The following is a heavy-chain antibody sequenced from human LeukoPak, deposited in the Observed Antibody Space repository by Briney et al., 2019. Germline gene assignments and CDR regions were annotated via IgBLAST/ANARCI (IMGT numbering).Heavy chain of an antibody. Sequence: GGSLRLSCAASGFTFSSYAMRWVRQAPGKGLEWVAAISGSGGSTYYADSVKGRFTISRDNSKNTLYLQMNSLRAEDTAVYYCAKSMVKEWLYSFDYWGQGTLVTVSS. CDR2: ISGSGGST. CDR1: GFTFSSYA. D-gene: IGHD6-19*01. J-gene: IGHJ4*02. V-gene: IGHV3-23*01. CDR3: AKSMVKEWLYSFDY.